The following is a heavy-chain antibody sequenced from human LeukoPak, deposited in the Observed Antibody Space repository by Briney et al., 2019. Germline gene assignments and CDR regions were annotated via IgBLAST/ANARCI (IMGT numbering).Heavy chain of an antibody. CDR2: IKQDGSET. D-gene: IGHD6-19*01. V-gene: IGHV3-7*01. CDR1: GFIFSTYW. J-gene: IGHJ4*02. CDR3: VREGITVALFDY. Sequence: QPGGSLRLSRAASGFIFSTYWMTWVRQAPGKGLEWVANIKQDGSETYYVDPVKGRFTISRDNAKNSLYLQMHSLRAEDTAVYYCVREGITVALFDYWGQGSLVTVSS.